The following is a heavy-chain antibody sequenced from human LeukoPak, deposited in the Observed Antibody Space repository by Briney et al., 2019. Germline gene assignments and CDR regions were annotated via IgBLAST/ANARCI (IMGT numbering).Heavy chain of an antibody. V-gene: IGHV4-59*08. CDR3: ARHVSDLYYFDY. Sequence: SETLSLTCAVSAASISNYYWSWIRQPPGKGLEWIGYIYYSGSTNYNPSLKSRVTISVDTSKNQFSLKLSSVTAADTAVYYCARHVSDLYYFDYWGQGTLVTVSS. J-gene: IGHJ4*02. CDR1: AASISNYY. D-gene: IGHD2-8*01. CDR2: IYYSGST.